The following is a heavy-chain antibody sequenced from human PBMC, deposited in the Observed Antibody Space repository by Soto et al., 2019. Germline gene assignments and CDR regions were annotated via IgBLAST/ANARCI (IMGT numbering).Heavy chain of an antibody. J-gene: IGHJ6*02. V-gene: IGHV1-69*13. CDR3: AREDEARGSYFLSEYYYYGMDV. D-gene: IGHD1-26*01. CDR2: IIPILGTA. Sequence: VKVSCKASGGTFSSYAISWVRQAPGQGLEWMGGIIPILGTANYAQKFQGRVTITADESTSTAYMELSSLRSEDTAVYYCAREDEARGSYFLSEYYYYGMDVWGQGTTVTVSS. CDR1: GGTFSSYA.